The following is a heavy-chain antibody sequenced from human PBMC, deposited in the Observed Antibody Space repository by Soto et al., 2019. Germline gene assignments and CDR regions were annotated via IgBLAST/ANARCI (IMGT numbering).Heavy chain of an antibody. CDR1: GGSISSSSYY. Sequence: SSETLSLTCTVSGGSISSSSYYWGWIRQPPGKGLEWIGSIYYSGSTYYNPSLKSRVTISVDTSKNQFSLKLSSVTAADTAVYYCAKLDIVVVPAAIAPWDYYGMDVWGQGTTVTVS. CDR2: IYYSGST. J-gene: IGHJ6*02. V-gene: IGHV4-39*01. D-gene: IGHD2-2*02. CDR3: AKLDIVVVPAAIAPWDYYGMDV.